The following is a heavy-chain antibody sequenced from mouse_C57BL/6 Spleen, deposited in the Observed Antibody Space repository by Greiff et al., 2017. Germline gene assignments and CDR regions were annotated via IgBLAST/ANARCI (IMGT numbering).Heavy chain of an antibody. D-gene: IGHD2-3*01. J-gene: IGHJ3*01. Sequence: QVHVKQSGPGLVQPSQSLSITCTVSGFSLTSYGVHWVRQSPGKGLEWLGVIWSGGSTDYNAAFISRLSISKDNSKSQVFFKMNSLQADDTAIYYCARKDDGYYWFAYWGQGTLVTVSA. CDR2: IWSGGST. CDR3: ARKDDGYYWFAY. CDR1: GFSLTSYG. V-gene: IGHV2-2*01.